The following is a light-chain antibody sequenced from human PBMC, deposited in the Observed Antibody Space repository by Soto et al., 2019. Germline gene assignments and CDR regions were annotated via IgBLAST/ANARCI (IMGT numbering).Light chain of an antibody. CDR2: EVS. Sequence: QSAPTQPASVSGSPGQSITISCTGTSSDVVGYNYVSWYQQHPGKAPKLMIYEVSNRPSGVSNRFSGSKSGNTASLTISGLQAEDEADYYCSSYTSSSPLVFGGGTKVTVL. CDR3: SSYTSSSPLV. V-gene: IGLV2-14*01. CDR1: SSDVVGYNY. J-gene: IGLJ2*01.